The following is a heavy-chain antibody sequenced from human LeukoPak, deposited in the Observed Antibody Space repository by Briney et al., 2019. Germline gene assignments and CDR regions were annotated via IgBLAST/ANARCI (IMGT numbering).Heavy chain of an antibody. Sequence: GGSLRLSCEASGFTFSSYWMSWVRQAPGKGLEWVANIKQDGSETYYVDSVKGRFTISRDNAKNSLYLQMNSLRAEDTAVCYCARESGSMVRGVMDYWGQGTLVTVSS. D-gene: IGHD3-10*01. J-gene: IGHJ4*02. CDR1: GFTFSSYW. V-gene: IGHV3-7*01. CDR3: ARESGSMVRGVMDY. CDR2: IKQDGSET.